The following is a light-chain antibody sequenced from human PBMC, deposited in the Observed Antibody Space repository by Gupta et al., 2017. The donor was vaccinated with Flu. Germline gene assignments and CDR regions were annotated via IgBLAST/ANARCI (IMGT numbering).Light chain of an antibody. J-gene: IGKJ2*04. CDR1: QSVLYSSNNKNY. CDR2: WAS. V-gene: IGKV4-1*01. CDR3: QQDDSSSCS. Sequence: DIVMTQSPDSLAVSLGERATINCKSSQSVLYSSNNKNYLAWYQQKPGQPPKLLIYWASTRESGVPDRFSGSGSGTDFTLTISSRQAEDVAVYYCQQDDSSSCSVGQGTKLEIK.